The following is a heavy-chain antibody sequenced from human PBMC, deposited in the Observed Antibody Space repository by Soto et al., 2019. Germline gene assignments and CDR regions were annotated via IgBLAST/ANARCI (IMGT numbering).Heavy chain of an antibody. V-gene: IGHV4-39*01. J-gene: IGHJ4*02. CDR3: ARLGGIAVAGPIYY. CDR2: VYHTGNT. CDR1: VGSISMSNYY. Sequence: SETLSLTCSVSVGSISMSNYYWAWIRQPPGKGLEWIGSVYHTGNTYYSLSLRSRVAISLDTSKNQFSLRLDAVSAADTATYYCARLGGIAVAGPIYYWGQGTMVTVSS. D-gene: IGHD6-19*01.